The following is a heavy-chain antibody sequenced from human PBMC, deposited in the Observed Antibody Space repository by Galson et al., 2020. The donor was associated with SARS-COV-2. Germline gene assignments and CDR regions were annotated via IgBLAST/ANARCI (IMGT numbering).Heavy chain of an antibody. CDR3: ARGPPVAGVA. Sequence: GESLKISCAASGFTFSSYSMNWVRQAPGKGLEWVSSISSSSSYIYYADSVKGRFTISRDNAKNSLYLQMNSLRAEDTAVYYCARGPPVAGVAWGQGTLVTVSS. J-gene: IGHJ5*02. CDR1: GFTFSSYS. V-gene: IGHV3-21*01. CDR2: ISSSSSYI. D-gene: IGHD3-3*01.